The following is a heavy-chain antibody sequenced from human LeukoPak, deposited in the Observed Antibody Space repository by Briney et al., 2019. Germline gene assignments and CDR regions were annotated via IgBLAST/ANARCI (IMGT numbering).Heavy chain of an antibody. J-gene: IGHJ5*02. CDR1: GGSFSSSDW. Sequence: SKTLSLTCAVSGGSFSSSDWWSWVRQPPGKGLEWIGEIHYTGVTHFNPSLRGRVTMSLDRSKNQFSLNLTSVTAADTAVYYCARVISSSWRQNDLWGQGTLVTVSS. CDR2: IHYTGVT. CDR3: ARVISSSWRQNDL. V-gene: IGHV4-4*02. D-gene: IGHD2-2*01.